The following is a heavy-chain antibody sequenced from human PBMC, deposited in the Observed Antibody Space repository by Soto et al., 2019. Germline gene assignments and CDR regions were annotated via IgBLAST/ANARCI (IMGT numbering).Heavy chain of an antibody. D-gene: IGHD2-2*01. CDR3: ARDRAVPAAKGYYYYCMDV. J-gene: IGHJ6*02. Sequence: EVQLVESGGGLVKPGGSLRLSCAASGFTFSSYSMNWVRQAPGKGLEWVSSISSSSSYIYYADSVKGRFTISRDNAKNSLYLHMNSLRSEEKGVYYCARDRAVPAAKGYYYYCMDVCVQGTTVTVSS. CDR1: GFTFSSYS. CDR2: ISSSSSYI. V-gene: IGHV3-21*01.